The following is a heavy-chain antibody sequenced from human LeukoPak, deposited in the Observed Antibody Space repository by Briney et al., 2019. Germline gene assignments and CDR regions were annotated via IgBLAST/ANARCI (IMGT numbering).Heavy chain of an antibody. CDR1: GYTFTSYY. CDR3: ARGLGYCSSTSCHLEDY. V-gene: IGHV1-46*01. D-gene: IGHD2-2*01. J-gene: IGHJ4*02. Sequence: GASVKVSCKASGYTFTSYYMHWVRQAPGQGLEWMGIINPSGGSTSYAQKFQGRVTMTRDTSTSTVYMELSSLRSEDTAVYYCARGLGYCSSTSCHLEDYWGQGTLVTVSS. CDR2: INPSGGST.